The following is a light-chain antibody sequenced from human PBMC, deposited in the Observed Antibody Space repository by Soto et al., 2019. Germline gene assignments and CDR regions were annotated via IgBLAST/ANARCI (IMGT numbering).Light chain of an antibody. J-gene: IGKJ4*01. CDR3: QQADSFPLS. CDR1: QSIYKW. V-gene: IGKV1-12*01. CDR2: AAS. Sequence: DIQMTQSPSTLSSSLGDRVTISCWASQSIYKWLVWYQQKPGKAPKLLIYAASSLQSGVPSRFSASGYGTDFTLTISSLKHEDFATYYCQQADSFPLSFCGGTKVDIK.